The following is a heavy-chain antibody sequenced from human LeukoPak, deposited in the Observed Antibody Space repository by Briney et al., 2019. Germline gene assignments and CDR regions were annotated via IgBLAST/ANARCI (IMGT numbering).Heavy chain of an antibody. CDR1: GYTFTSYD. D-gene: IGHD3-16*02. Sequence: GASVKVSCKASGYTFTSYDINRVRQATGQGLEWMGWMNPNSGNTGYAQKFQGRVTITRNTSISTAYMELSSLRSEDTAVYYCARTGGGLGELSSNFDYWGQGTLVTVSS. V-gene: IGHV1-8*03. CDR2: MNPNSGNT. J-gene: IGHJ4*02. CDR3: ARTGGGLGELSSNFDY.